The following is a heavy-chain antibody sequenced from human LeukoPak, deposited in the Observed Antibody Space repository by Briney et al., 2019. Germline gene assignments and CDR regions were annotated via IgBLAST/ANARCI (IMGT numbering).Heavy chain of an antibody. V-gene: IGHV4-39*01. CDR1: GGSISSSSYY. CDR2: IYYSGST. J-gene: IGHJ4*02. D-gene: IGHD3-22*01. CDR3: AIQDYYDSSGFDY. Sequence: KPSETLSLTCTVSGGSISSSSYYWGWIRQPPGKGLEWIGSIYYSGSTHYNPSLKSRVTISVDTSKNQFSLKLSSVTAADTAVYYCAIQDYYDSSGFDYWGQGTLVTVSS.